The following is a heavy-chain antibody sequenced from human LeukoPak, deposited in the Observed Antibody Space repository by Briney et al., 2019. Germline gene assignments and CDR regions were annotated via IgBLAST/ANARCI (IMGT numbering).Heavy chain of an antibody. CDR3: ARAGQFISARPITFDY. Sequence: TSETLSLTCAVYGGSFSGYYWSWIRQPPGKGLEWIGYIYYSGSTNSNPSLKSRVTISLDTSKNQFSLKLSSVTAADTAVYYCARAGQFISARPITFDYWGQGTLLTISS. D-gene: IGHD6-6*01. J-gene: IGHJ4*02. CDR1: GGSFSGYY. V-gene: IGHV4-59*01. CDR2: IYYSGST.